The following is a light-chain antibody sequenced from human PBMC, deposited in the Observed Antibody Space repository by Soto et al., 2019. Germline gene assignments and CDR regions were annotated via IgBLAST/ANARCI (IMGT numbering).Light chain of an antibody. Sequence: QSVLTQPASVSGSPGQSITISCSGSSSDVGSSNHVSWYQQHPGKAPKFLMYDVSSRPSGVSNRFSGSKSGNTASLTISGLQAEDEADYYCSSHTSISTVVFGGGTKLTVL. V-gene: IGLV2-14*03. CDR3: SSHTSISTVV. CDR1: SSDVGSSNH. CDR2: DVS. J-gene: IGLJ3*02.